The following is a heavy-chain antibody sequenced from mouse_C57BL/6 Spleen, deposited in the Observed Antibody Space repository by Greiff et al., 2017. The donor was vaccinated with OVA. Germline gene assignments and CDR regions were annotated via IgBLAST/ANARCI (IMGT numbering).Heavy chain of an antibody. CDR1: GFNIKDDY. D-gene: IGHD2-2*01. Sequence: VQLKQSGAELVRPGASVKLSCTASGFNIKDDYMHWVKQRPEQGLEWIGWIDPENGDTEYASKFQGKATITADTSSNTAYLQLSSLTSEDTAVYYCTTLYGYAFAYWGQGTLVTVSA. CDR2: IDPENGDT. J-gene: IGHJ3*01. CDR3: TTLYGYAFAY. V-gene: IGHV14-4*01.